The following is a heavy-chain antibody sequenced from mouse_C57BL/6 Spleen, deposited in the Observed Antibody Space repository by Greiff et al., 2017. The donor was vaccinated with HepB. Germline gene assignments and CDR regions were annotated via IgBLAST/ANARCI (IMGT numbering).Heavy chain of an antibody. D-gene: IGHD2-4*01. V-gene: IGHV14-4*01. CDR1: GFNIKDDY. CDR3: TSIYYDYDRAY. J-gene: IGHJ2*01. CDR2: IDPENGDT. Sequence: VQLQQSGAELVRPGASVKLSCTASGFNIKDDYMHWVKQRPEQGLEWIGWIDPENGDTEYASKFQGKATITADTSSNTAYLQLSSLTSEDTAVYYCTSIYYDYDRAYWGQGTTLTVSS.